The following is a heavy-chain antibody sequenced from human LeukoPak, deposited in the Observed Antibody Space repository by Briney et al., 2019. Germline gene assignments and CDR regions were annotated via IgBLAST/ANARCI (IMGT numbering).Heavy chain of an antibody. J-gene: IGHJ5*02. D-gene: IGHD4-11*01. CDR2: IIPIFGTA. CDR1: GGTFSSYA. CDR3: ARGVVDYSNYFWFDP. Sequence: SVKVSCKASGGTFSSYAISWARQAPGQGLEWMGGIIPIFGTANYAQKFQGRVTITADESTSTAYMELSSLRSEDTAVYYCARGVVDYSNYFWFDPWGQGTLVTVSS. V-gene: IGHV1-69*13.